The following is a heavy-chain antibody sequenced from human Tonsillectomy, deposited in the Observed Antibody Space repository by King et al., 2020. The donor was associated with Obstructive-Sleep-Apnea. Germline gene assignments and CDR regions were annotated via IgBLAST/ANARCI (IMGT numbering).Heavy chain of an antibody. V-gene: IGHV3-11*06. J-gene: IGHJ5*02. CDR3: ARESGDWLVDP. CDR1: GFTFTDYDYY. CDR2: ISSTGTYI. D-gene: IGHD6-19*01. Sequence: VQLVESGGGVVKPGGSLRLSCAASGFTFTDYDYYMSWIRQAPGKGLEWVAYISSTGTYIKYADSLKGRFTISRDNAANSVYLQMNSLRADDTALYFCARESGDWLVDPWGQGTLVIVSS.